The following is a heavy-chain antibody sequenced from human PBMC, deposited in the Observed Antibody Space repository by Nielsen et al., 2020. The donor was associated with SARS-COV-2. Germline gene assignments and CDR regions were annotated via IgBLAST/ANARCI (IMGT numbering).Heavy chain of an antibody. J-gene: IGHJ4*02. V-gene: IGHV1-2*02. CDR1: GYTFTDYY. CDR2: INPNSGGT. D-gene: IGHD6-19*01. CDR3: ARDVGGDRYSSGY. Sequence: ASVKVSCKASGYTFTDYYIHWVRQAPGQGLEWMGWINPNSGGTNYAQKFQGRVTMTRDTSISTAYMELSRLRSDDTAVYYCARDVGGDRYSSGYWGQGTLVTASS.